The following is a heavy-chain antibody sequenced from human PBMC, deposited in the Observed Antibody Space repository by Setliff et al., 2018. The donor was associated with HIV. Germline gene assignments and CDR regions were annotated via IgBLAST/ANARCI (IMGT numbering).Heavy chain of an antibody. Sequence: SETLSLTCSVSGGSITTDGYYWSSIRHYPGKGLEWIGYIYHTGNTYYNASLASRLIMSLDPSKNQFSLKLNSMTAADTAMYYCAGGRYFRDIRDSRFDFWGQGMLVTVSS. CDR1: GGSITTDGYY. CDR3: AGGRYFRDIRDSRFDF. J-gene: IGHJ4*02. V-gene: IGHV4-31*03. CDR2: IYHTGNT. D-gene: IGHD3-9*01.